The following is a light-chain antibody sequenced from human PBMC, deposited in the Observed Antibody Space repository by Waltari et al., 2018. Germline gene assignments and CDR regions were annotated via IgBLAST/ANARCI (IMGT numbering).Light chain of an antibody. J-gene: IGKJ2*01. CDR2: WAS. CDR1: QSIFYPSNSQNS. Sequence: DIVMTQSPDSLAVSLGERATLRRKSRQSIFYPSNSQNSLSWFQQNPGQPPKLLTYWASTRESGVTDRFSGSGSGTDFTLTISSLQAADVVVYYCHQYYRAPYSFGQGTKLEIK. V-gene: IGKV4-1*01. CDR3: HQYYRAPYS.